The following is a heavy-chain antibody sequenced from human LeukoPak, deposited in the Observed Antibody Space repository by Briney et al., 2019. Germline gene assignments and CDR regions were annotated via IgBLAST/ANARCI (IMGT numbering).Heavy chain of an antibody. CDR1: GFTVSSNY. D-gene: IGHD2-21*02. Sequence: GGSLRLSCAASGFTVSSNYMSWVRQAPGKGLEWVSVIYSGGSTYYAESVKGRFTISRDNSKNTLYLQMNSLRAEDTAVYYCARLICGGGDCGGVGAFDIWGQGTMVTVSS. J-gene: IGHJ3*02. V-gene: IGHV3-53*01. CDR3: ARLICGGGDCGGVGAFDI. CDR2: IYSGGST.